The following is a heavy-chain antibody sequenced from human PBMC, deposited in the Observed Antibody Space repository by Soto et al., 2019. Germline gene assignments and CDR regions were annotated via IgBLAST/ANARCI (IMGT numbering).Heavy chain of an antibody. CDR2: IIPIFGTA. CDR3: ATPKRRYYAILPDYPSGWFDP. J-gene: IGHJ5*02. Sequence: PVKAACKAAGGAFSSYAVNWVRQAPGQGVEWMGRIIPIFGTANYAQKFQGRVTITADESTSTAYMELSSLRSEDTAVYYCATPKRRYYAILPDYPSGWFDPWGQGPLVTVSS. D-gene: IGHD3-9*01. CDR1: GGAFSSYA. V-gene: IGHV1-69*01.